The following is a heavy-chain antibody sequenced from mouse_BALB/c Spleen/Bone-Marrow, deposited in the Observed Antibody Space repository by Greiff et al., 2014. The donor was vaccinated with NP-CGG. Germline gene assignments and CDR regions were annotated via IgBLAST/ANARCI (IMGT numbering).Heavy chain of an antibody. CDR2: INPYNDGT. CDR3: AGFDGYYSLYFDV. V-gene: IGHV1-14*01. J-gene: IGHJ1*01. D-gene: IGHD2-3*01. CDR1: GHTFTSYI. Sequence: VQLQQSGPELVQPGASVKMSCKASGHTFTSYIMQWVKQKPGQGLEWIGYINPYNDGTKYNEKFKGKATLTSDKSSSTAYMGLSSLTSEDSAVYYCAGFDGYYSLYFDVWGAGTTVTVSS.